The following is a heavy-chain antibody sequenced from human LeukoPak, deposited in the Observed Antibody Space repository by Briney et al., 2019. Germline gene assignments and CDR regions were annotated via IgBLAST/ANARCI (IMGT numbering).Heavy chain of an antibody. CDR3: ATIAYGDPYYYYYMDA. Sequence: GGSLRLSCAASGFTFSSYGMSWVRQAPGKGLEWVSAISGSGGSTYYADSVKGRFTISRDNSKNTLYLQMNSLRAEDTAVYYCATIAYGDPYYYYYMDAWGKGTTVTVSS. J-gene: IGHJ6*03. D-gene: IGHD4-17*01. CDR1: GFTFSSYG. V-gene: IGHV3-23*01. CDR2: ISGSGGST.